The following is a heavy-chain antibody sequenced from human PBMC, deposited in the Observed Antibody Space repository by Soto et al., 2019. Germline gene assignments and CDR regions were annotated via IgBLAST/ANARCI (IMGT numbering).Heavy chain of an antibody. V-gene: IGHV1-2*04. CDR3: AREAYYDFWSGYWTHGMDV. J-gene: IGHJ6*02. CDR1: GYTFTGYY. Sequence: ASVKVSCKASGYTFTGYYMHWVRQAPGQGLEWMGWINPNSGGTNYAQKFQGWVTMTRDTSISTAYMELSRLRSDDTAVYYCAREAYYDFWSGYWTHGMDVWGHGTTVTVSS. D-gene: IGHD3-3*01. CDR2: INPNSGGT.